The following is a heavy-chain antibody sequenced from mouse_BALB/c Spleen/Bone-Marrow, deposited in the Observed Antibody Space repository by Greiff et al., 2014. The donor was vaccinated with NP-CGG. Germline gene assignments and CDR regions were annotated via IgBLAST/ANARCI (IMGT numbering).Heavy chain of an antibody. CDR2: IHPSDIET. CDR3: ARGEITAFAY. J-gene: IGHJ3*01. D-gene: IGHD2-4*01. V-gene: IGHV1-61*01. CDR1: GYSFTIYW. Sequence: QVPLKVCGAELVRPGASVKLSCKASGYSFTIYWMNWVKQRPGQGLEWIGMIHPSDIETRLNQKFKDKATLTVDKSSNTAYMQLSSPTSEDSAVYYCARGEITAFAYWGQGTLVTVSA.